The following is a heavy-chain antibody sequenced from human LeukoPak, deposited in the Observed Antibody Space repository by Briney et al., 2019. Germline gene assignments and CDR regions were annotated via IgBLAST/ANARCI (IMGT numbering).Heavy chain of an antibody. J-gene: IGHJ6*04. CDR1: GFTFSSYG. D-gene: IGHD1-26*01. V-gene: IGHV3-30*18. Sequence: GGSLRLSCAASGFTFSSYGMHWVRQAPGKGLEWVAVISYDGSNKYYADSVKGRFTISRDNSKNTVYLQMNSLRAEDTAVYYCSKEMTSGAYYYGMDVWGKGTTVTVSS. CDR3: SKEMTSGAYYYGMDV. CDR2: ISYDGSNK.